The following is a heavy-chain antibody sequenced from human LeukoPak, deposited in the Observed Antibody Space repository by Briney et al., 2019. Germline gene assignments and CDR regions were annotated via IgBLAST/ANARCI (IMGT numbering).Heavy chain of an antibody. CDR2: IYSGGST. Sequence: GGSLRLSCAVSGFTFSSYAMSWVRQAPGKGLEWVSVIYSGGSTYYADSVKGRFTISRDNSKNTLYLQMNSLRAEDTAVYYCARESDYGDYADWGQGTLVTVSS. CDR1: GFTFSSYA. D-gene: IGHD4-17*01. CDR3: ARESDYGDYAD. J-gene: IGHJ4*02. V-gene: IGHV3-53*01.